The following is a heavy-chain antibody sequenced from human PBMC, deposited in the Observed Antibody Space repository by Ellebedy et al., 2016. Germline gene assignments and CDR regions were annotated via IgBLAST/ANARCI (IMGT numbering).Heavy chain of an antibody. D-gene: IGHD3-16*01. V-gene: IGHV4-34*01. CDR3: ARGRGITRMDV. Sequence: SETLSLXCAVYGGSFSGYSWSWIRQPPGQGLEWIGEINHSGSTNYNPSLKSRVTISVDTSKNQFSLKLSSVTAADTAVYYCARGRGITRMDVWGQGTTVTVSS. CDR1: GGSFSGYS. CDR2: INHSGST. J-gene: IGHJ6*02.